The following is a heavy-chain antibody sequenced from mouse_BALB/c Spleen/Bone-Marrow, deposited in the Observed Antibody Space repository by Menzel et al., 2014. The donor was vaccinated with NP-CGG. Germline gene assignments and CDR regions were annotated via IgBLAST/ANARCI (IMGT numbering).Heavy chain of an antibody. CDR3: ARGPFITTVHYYAMDY. Sequence: QVQLQQSGPGLVAPSQSLSITSTVSGFSLTSYGVHWVRQPPGKGLEWLGVIWAGGSTNYNSALMSRLSISKDNSKSQVFLKMNSLQTDDTAMYYCARGPFITTVHYYAMDYWGQGTSVTVSS. CDR2: IWAGGST. D-gene: IGHD1-2*01. V-gene: IGHV2-9*02. CDR1: GFSLTSYG. J-gene: IGHJ4*01.